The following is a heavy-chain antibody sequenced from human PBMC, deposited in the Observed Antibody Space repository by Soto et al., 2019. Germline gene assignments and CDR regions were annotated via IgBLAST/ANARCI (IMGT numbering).Heavy chain of an antibody. CDR3: ARGVGSPYHDHEFDY. D-gene: IGHD2-2*01. CDR2: IYYRGTT. CDR1: GVSTSNHY. J-gene: IGHJ4*02. Sequence: QVQLQESGPGLVKPSETLSLTCSVSGVSTSNHYWTWIRKPPGQGPEWIGCIYYRGTTNYNASFNSRVTISVDTSKNQFSLKLTSVTTADTAVYYCARGVGSPYHDHEFDYWGQGILVTVSS. V-gene: IGHV4-59*11.